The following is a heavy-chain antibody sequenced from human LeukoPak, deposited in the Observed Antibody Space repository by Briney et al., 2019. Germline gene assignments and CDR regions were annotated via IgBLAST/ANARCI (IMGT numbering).Heavy chain of an antibody. J-gene: IGHJ4*02. CDR1: GYSFTSYW. CDR2: IYPGDSDT. V-gene: IGHV5-51*01. Sequence: GESLKISCKGSGYSFTSYWIGWVRQMPGKGLEWMGIIYPGDSDTRYSPSFQGQVTISDDKYISTAYLQWSSLKASDTAMYYCARRRDGYNSAYYFDYWGQGTLVTVSS. CDR3: ARRRDGYNSAYYFDY. D-gene: IGHD5-24*01.